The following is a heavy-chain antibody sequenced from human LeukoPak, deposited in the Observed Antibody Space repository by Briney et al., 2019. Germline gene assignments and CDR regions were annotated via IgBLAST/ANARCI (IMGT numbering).Heavy chain of an antibody. CDR2: INPNSGGT. CDR3: ARADTAMVTIDY. J-gene: IGHJ4*02. Sequence: ASVKVSCKASGGTFSSYAISWVRQAPGQGLEWMGWINPNSGGTNYAQKFQGRVTMTRDTSISTAYMELSRLRSDDTAVYYCARADTAMVTIDYWGQGTLVTVSS. CDR1: GGTFSSYA. D-gene: IGHD5-18*01. V-gene: IGHV1-2*02.